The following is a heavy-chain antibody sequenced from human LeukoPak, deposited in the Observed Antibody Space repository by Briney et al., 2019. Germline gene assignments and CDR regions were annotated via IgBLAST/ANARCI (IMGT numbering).Heavy chain of an antibody. CDR1: GFTFTNYY. Sequence: GGSTRLSCAGSGFTFTNYYMSWVRQAPGKGLEWVANINQVGTDTFYVDSVKGRFTISRDNAKNSLYLQMSSLRAEDRAVYYCAQLLLRGPAAWGQGTLVTVSS. D-gene: IGHD2-15*01. CDR3: AQLLLRGPAA. CDR2: INQVGTDT. J-gene: IGHJ4*02. V-gene: IGHV3-7*01.